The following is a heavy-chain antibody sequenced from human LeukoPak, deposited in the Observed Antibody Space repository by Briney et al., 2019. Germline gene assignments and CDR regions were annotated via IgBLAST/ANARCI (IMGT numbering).Heavy chain of an antibody. Sequence: PSETLSLTCTVSGGSISSYYWSWIRQPPGKGLEWIGYIYYSGSTNYNPSLKSRVTISVDTSKNQFSLKLSSVTAADTAVYYCARSPNSRWYSSGWLYYFDYWGQGTLVTVSS. D-gene: IGHD6-19*01. CDR1: GGSISSYY. V-gene: IGHV4-59*08. CDR2: IYYSGST. CDR3: ARSPNSRWYSSGWLYYFDY. J-gene: IGHJ4*02.